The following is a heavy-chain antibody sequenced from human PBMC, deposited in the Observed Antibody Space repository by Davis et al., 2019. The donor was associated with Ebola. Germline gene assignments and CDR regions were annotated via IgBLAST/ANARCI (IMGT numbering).Heavy chain of an antibody. CDR2: IKPDGSER. CDR1: EFTFSRHG. V-gene: IGHV3-7*03. J-gene: IGHJ4*02. Sequence: PGGSLRLSCAASEFTFSRHGMNWVRQAPGKGLEWVAGIKPDGSERFYVDSVKGRFTISRDNAENSVYLQMTSPRAEDTALYYCARDISMGGLDYWGQGSLVTVSS. D-gene: IGHD2-15*01. CDR3: ARDISMGGLDY.